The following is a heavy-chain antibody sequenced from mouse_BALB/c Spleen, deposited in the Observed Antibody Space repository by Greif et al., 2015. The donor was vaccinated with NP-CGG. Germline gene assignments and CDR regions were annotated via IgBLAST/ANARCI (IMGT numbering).Heavy chain of an antibody. CDR1: GFTFSSYA. Sequence: EVQRVESGGGLVRPGGSLKLSCAASGFTFSSYAMSWVRQTPEKRLEWVATISSGGSCTYYPDSVKGRFTISRDNAKNTPYLQMSSLRSEDTAMYYCARRDYWGQGTTLTVSS. V-gene: IGHV5-9-3*01. J-gene: IGHJ2*01. CDR2: ISSGGSCT. CDR3: ARRDY.